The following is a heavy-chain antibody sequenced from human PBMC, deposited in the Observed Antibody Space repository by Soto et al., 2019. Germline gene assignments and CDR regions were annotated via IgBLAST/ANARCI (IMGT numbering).Heavy chain of an antibody. V-gene: IGHV4-31*03. Sequence: SETLSLTCNVSGDSISNGGYYWSWIRQHPGKGLEWIGYILYSGSTYNNPSLKSRVIISRDTSKNQFSLRLSSVTAEDTAVYYCARAPGYRGQRYHGMDVWGQGTTVTVSS. CDR1: GDSISNGGYY. D-gene: IGHD6-13*01. J-gene: IGHJ6*02. CDR2: ILYSGST. CDR3: ARAPGYRGQRYHGMDV.